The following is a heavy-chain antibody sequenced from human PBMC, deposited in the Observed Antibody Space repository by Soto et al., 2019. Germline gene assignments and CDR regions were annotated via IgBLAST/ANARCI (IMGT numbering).Heavy chain of an antibody. CDR2: INHSGST. J-gene: IGHJ5*02. CDR3: ARGRIAARRNNWFDP. D-gene: IGHD6-6*01. CDR1: GGSFSGYY. Sequence: PETLSLTCAVYGGSFSGYYWSWIRQPPGKGLEWIGEINHSGSTNYNPSLKSRVTISVDTSKNQFSLKLSSVTAADTAVYYCARGRIAARRNNWFDPWGQGTLVTVSS. V-gene: IGHV4-34*01.